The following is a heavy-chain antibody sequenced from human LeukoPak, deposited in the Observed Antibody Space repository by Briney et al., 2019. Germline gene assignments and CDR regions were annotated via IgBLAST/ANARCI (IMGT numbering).Heavy chain of an antibody. CDR1: GYTFTGYY. J-gene: IGHJ6*03. CDR2: INPNSGGT. CDR3: ARDWYSNYYYYMDV. V-gene: IGHV1-2*02. Sequence: GASVKVSCKASGYTFTGYYMHWVRQAPGQGLEWMGWINPNSGGTNYAQKFQGRVTMTRDTSISTAYMELSRLRSDDTAVYYCARDWYSNYYYYMDVWGKGTTVTVSS. D-gene: IGHD6-13*01.